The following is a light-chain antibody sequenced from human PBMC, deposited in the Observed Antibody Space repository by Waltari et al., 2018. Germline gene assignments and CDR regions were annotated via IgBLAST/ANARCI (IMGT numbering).Light chain of an antibody. Sequence: DIVMTQSPDSLAVSLGERATINCKSSQSVLYSPNNKNYLGWYQQKSGQPPKLRIYWAATRESGVPDRFSGSGSGTDFTLTISSLQAEDVAVYYCQQYSSTPPTFGQGTKVEIK. CDR3: QQYSSTPPT. V-gene: IGKV4-1*01. CDR1: QSVLYSPNNKNY. J-gene: IGKJ1*01. CDR2: WAA.